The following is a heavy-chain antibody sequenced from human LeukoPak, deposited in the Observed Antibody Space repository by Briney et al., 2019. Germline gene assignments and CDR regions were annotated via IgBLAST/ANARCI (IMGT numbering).Heavy chain of an antibody. J-gene: IGHJ4*02. V-gene: IGHV3-30*03. CDR3: AREGFGELTDYYFDY. CDR2: ISYDGSNK. CDR1: GFTFSSFW. D-gene: IGHD3-10*01. Sequence: GGSLRLSCAASGFTFSSFWMSWVRQAPGKGLEWVAVISYDGSNKYYADSVKGRFTISRDNSKNTLYLQMNSLRAEDTAVYYCAREGFGELTDYYFDYWGQGTLVTVSS.